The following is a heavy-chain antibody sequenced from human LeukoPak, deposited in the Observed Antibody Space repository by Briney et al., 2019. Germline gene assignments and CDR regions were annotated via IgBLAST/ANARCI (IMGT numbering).Heavy chain of an antibody. CDR1: GFTFSSYA. D-gene: IGHD4-17*01. CDR2: ISWNSGSI. V-gene: IGHV3-9*01. Sequence: GGSLRLSCAASGFTFSSYAMSWVRQAPGKGLEWVSGISWNSGSIGYADSVKGRFTISRDNAKNSLYLQMNSLRAEDTALYYCAKDIGYGDYLDWGQGTLVTVSS. CDR3: AKDIGYGDYLD. J-gene: IGHJ4*02.